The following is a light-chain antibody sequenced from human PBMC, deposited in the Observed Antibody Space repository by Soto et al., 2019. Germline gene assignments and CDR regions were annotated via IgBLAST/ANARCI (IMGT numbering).Light chain of an antibody. CDR1: QGINIF. CDR2: AAS. V-gene: IGKV1-9*01. J-gene: IGKJ2*01. CDR3: QQRNSYPRT. Sequence: IQLPQSPSFLSASVGDRVTITCRASQGINIFLAWFQQKPGKAPNLLISAASTLQSGVPSRFSGSGSETEFTLTITSLQPEDSATYYCQQRNSYPRTFGQGTKVDIK.